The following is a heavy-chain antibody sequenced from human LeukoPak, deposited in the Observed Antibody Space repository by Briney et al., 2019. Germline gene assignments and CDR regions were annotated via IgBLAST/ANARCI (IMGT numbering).Heavy chain of an antibody. Sequence: GGSLRLSCAASGFTFSSYDMHWVRQATGKGLEWVSAIGTAGDTYYPGSVKGRFTISRENAKNSLYLQMNSLRAGDTAVYYCARGVRMGYGDPYYFDYWGQGTLVTVSS. CDR3: ARGVRMGYGDPYYFDY. CDR2: IGTAGDT. D-gene: IGHD4-17*01. V-gene: IGHV3-13*01. J-gene: IGHJ4*02. CDR1: GFTFSSYD.